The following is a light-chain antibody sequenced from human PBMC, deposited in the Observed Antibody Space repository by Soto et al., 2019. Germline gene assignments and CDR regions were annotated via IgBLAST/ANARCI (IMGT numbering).Light chain of an antibody. CDR1: QSISSW. CDR3: QQLNSYPSST. J-gene: IGKJ4*01. V-gene: IGKV1-5*01. CDR2: AAS. Sequence: DIQMTQSPSTLSGSVGDRVTITCXASQSISSWLAWYQQKPGKAPKLLIYAASTLQSGVPSRFSGSGSGTDFTLTISSLQPEDFATYYCQQLNSYPSSTFGGGTKVDI.